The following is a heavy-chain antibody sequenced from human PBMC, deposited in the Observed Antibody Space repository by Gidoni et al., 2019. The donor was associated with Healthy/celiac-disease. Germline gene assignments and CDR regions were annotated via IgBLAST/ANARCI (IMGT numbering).Heavy chain of an antibody. D-gene: IGHD2-15*01. Sequence: QVQLVESGGGVVQPGRSLRLGLAAAGFPCSSHGMHWVRQAPGKGLELVAVIWYDGSNKYYADSVKGRFTISRDNSKNTLYLQMNSLRAEYTAVYYCAREGGYCSGGSCYRAFDYWGQGTLVTVSS. CDR1: GFPCSSHG. V-gene: IGHV3-33*01. CDR2: IWYDGSNK. J-gene: IGHJ4*02. CDR3: AREGGYCSGGSCYRAFDY.